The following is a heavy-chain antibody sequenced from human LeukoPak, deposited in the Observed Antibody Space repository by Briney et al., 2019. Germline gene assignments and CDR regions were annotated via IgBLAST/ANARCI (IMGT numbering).Heavy chain of an antibody. CDR3: AKGGEWLVSSAFYYYYMDV. V-gene: IGHV3-23*01. Sequence: GGSLRLSCAASGFTFSNYGMSWVRQAPGKGLQWVSAISSSGGSTYYVDSVKGRFTISRDNTKNTLYLQMNSLRAEDTAVYYCAKGGEWLVSSAFYYYYMDVWGKGTTVTISS. CDR2: ISSSGGST. D-gene: IGHD6-19*01. J-gene: IGHJ6*03. CDR1: GFTFSNYG.